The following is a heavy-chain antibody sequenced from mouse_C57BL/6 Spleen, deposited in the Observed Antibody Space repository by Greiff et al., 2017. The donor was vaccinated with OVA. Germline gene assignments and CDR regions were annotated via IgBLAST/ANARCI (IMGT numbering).Heavy chain of an antibody. CDR1: GYAFSSSW. CDR2: IYPGDGDT. J-gene: IGHJ4*01. V-gene: IGHV1-82*01. CDR3: ARSSREGYAMDY. Sequence: QVQLQQSGPELVKPGASVKISCKASGYAFSSSWMNWVKQRPGKGLEWIGRIYPGDGDTNYNGKFKGKATLTADKSSSTAYMQLSSLTSEDSAVYFCARSSREGYAMDYWGQGTSVTVSS.